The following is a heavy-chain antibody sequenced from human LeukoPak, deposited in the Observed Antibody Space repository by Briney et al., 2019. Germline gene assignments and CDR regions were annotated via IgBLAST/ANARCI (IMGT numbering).Heavy chain of an antibody. V-gene: IGHV3-15*01. Sequence: PGGSLRLSCAASGFTFSNAWMSWVRQAPGKGLEWVGRIKGKTDGGTTDYAAPVKGRFTISRDDSKNTLYLQMNSLKTEDTAVYYCTTGGAQISYYYYGMDVWGQGTTVTVSS. J-gene: IGHJ6*02. CDR2: IKGKTDGGTT. CDR3: TTGGAQISYYYYGMDV. CDR1: GFTFSNAW. D-gene: IGHD1-26*01.